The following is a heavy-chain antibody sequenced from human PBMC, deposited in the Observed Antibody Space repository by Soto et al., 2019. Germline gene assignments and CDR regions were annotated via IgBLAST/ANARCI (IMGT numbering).Heavy chain of an antibody. CDR1: GGSVNSLAYY. V-gene: IGHV4-39*01. J-gene: IGHJ3*01. Sequence: QLQLQESGPGLVRPWETLSLTCTVSGGSVNSLAYYWSWVRQSPGKGLEWIGTIYYDGTTYFSPSLKSRVTISLDTSKSQFSLKLKYVTAADTATYYCVTPEFRHDSFDVWGQGTMVTVSS. CDR2: IYYDGTT. CDR3: VTPEFRHDSFDV.